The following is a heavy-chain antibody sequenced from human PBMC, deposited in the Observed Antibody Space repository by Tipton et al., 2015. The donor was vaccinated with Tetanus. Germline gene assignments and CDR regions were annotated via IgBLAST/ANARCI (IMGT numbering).Heavy chain of an antibody. V-gene: IGHV3-11*01. CDR3: AKDNSAPGSFYYFDQ. D-gene: IGHD3-10*01. J-gene: IGHJ4*01. CDR2: LSGDGSTI. Sequence: SLRLSCAASGFIFSDYYMSWIRKAPGRGLEWLSFLSGDGSTIHYADSVKGRFTVSRDNAKRSLYLQMNDLRAEDTAVYFCAKDNSAPGSFYYFDQWGQGALVTVSS. CDR1: GFIFSDYY.